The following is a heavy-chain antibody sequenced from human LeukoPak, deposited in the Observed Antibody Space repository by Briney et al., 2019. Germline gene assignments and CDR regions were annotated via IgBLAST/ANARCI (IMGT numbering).Heavy chain of an antibody. V-gene: IGHV3-30*02. CDR3: AREPTPFGSGSYPPTGGGYYYMDV. J-gene: IGHJ6*03. D-gene: IGHD3-10*01. CDR2: IRYDGSNK. CDR1: GFTFSSYG. Sequence: AGGSLRLSCAASGFTFSSYGMHWVRQAPGKGLEWVAFIRYDGSNKYYADSVKGRFTISRDNSKNTLYLQMNSLRVEDTAVYYCAREPTPFGSGSYPPTGGGYYYMDVWGKGTTVTISS.